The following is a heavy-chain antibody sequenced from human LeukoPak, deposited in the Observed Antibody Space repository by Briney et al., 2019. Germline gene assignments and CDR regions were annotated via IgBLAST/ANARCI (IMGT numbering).Heavy chain of an antibody. V-gene: IGHV4-4*02. Sequence: SGTLSLTCAVSGGSISSSNWWSWVRQPPGKGLEWIGEIYHSGSTNYNPSLKSRVTISVDKSKNQFSLKLSSVTAADTAVYYCARHYCRGGTCYPSYYSDYWGQGALVTVSS. CDR3: ARHYCRGGTCYPSYYSDY. CDR2: IYHSGST. J-gene: IGHJ4*02. D-gene: IGHD2-15*01. CDR1: GGSISSSNW.